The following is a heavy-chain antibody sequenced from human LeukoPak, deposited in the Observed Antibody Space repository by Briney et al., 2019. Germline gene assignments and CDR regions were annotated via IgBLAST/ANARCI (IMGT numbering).Heavy chain of an antibody. D-gene: IGHD6-19*01. Sequence: PSETLSLTCTVPGGSISSSRDYWGWIRQPPGKGLEWIGSIYYSGSTYYNPSLKSRVTISVDTSKNQFSLKLSSVTAADTAVYYCARHVEIAVAGPIDYWGQGTLVTVSS. J-gene: IGHJ4*02. CDR3: ARHVEIAVAGPIDY. CDR1: GGSISSSRDY. CDR2: IYYSGST. V-gene: IGHV4-39*01.